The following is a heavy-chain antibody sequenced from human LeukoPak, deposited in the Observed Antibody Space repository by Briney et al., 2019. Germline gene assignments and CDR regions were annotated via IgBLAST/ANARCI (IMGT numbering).Heavy chain of an antibody. CDR3: ARAKTSYCSSTSCYAVGDYYYYYYMDV. V-gene: IGHV4-4*07. Sequence: SETLSLTCTVSGGSISSYYWSWIRQPDGKGLEWLGSIYTSGSTNYNPSLKSRVTMSVDTSKNQFSLKLSSVTAADTAVYYCARAKTSYCSSTSCYAVGDYYYYYYMDVWGKGTTVTVSS. CDR2: IYTSGST. CDR1: GGSISSYY. J-gene: IGHJ6*03. D-gene: IGHD2-2*01.